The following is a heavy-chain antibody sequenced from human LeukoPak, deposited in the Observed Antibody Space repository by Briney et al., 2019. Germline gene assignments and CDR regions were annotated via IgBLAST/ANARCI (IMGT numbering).Heavy chain of an antibody. CDR3: TRRRGNQQPIDY. D-gene: IGHD2-2*01. Sequence: GGSLRLSCADSGFTFSSYAMSWVRQAPGKGLEWVSAISGGGIGIYYADSLKGRFTISRDDSKNTLYLQMNSLRAEDTAVYYCTRRRGNQQPIDYWGQGTLVTVSS. V-gene: IGHV3-23*01. CDR2: ISGGGIGI. CDR1: GFTFSSYA. J-gene: IGHJ4*02.